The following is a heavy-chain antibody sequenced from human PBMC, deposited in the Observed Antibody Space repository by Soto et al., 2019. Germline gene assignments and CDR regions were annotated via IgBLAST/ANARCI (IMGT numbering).Heavy chain of an antibody. V-gene: IGHV4-34*01. J-gene: IGHJ4*02. D-gene: IGHD3-10*01. CDR1: GGSFSGYY. CDR3: ARRPSLLWFGELIYFDY. CDR2: INHSGST. Sequence: QVQLQQWGAGLLKPSETLSLTCAVYGGSFSGYYWSWIRQPPGKGLEWIGEINHSGSTNYNPSLKRRVTISVDTSKNQFSLKLSSVTAADTAVYYCARRPSLLWFGELIYFDYWGQGTLVTVSS.